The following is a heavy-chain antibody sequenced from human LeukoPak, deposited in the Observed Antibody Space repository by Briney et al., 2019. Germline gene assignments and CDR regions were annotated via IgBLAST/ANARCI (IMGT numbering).Heavy chain of an antibody. CDR2: IYYSGST. CDR3: ARDSEYCSSTSCYGYYYYGMDV. Sequence: SETLSLTCTVSGGSISSGDYYWSWIRQPPGKGLEWIGYIYYSGSTYYNPSLKSRVTISVDTSKNQFSLKLSSVTAADTAVYYCARDSEYCSSTSCYGYYYYGMDVRGKGTTVTVSS. J-gene: IGHJ6*04. CDR1: GGSISSGDYY. D-gene: IGHD2-2*01. V-gene: IGHV4-30-4*01.